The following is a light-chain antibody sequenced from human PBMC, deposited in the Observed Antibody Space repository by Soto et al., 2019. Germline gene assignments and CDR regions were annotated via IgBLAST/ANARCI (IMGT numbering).Light chain of an antibody. V-gene: IGLV2-8*01. CDR3: TSYVGNDIWV. CDR1: SSDVGAYKY. J-gene: IGLJ3*02. CDR2: EVT. Sequence: QSALTQPPSASVSPGQSVTISCTGTSSDVGAYKYVSWYQQYPGKAPKLMIYEVTKRPSGVPDRFSGSKSGNTASLTVSGRQAEDEADYYCTSYVGNDIWVFGGGTKLTVL.